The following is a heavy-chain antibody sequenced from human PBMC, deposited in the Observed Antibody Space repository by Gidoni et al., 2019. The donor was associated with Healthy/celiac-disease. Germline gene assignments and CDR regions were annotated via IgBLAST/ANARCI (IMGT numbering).Heavy chain of an antibody. CDR2: IKRKTDGGTT. CDR1: GFTFSNAW. V-gene: IGHV3-15*01. Sequence: EVQLVESGGGLVKPGGSLRLSCAASGFTFSNAWMSWVRQAPGKGLEWVGRIKRKTDGGTTDYAAPVKGRFTISRDDSKNTLYLQMNSLKTEDTAVYYCTKYNLDYGDFGVEYYFDYWGQGTLVTVSS. D-gene: IGHD4-17*01. J-gene: IGHJ4*02. CDR3: TKYNLDYGDFGVEYYFDY.